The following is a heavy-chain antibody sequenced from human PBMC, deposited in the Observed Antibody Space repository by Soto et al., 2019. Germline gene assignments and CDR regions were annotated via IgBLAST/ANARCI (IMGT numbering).Heavy chain of an antibody. D-gene: IGHD2-8*02. V-gene: IGHV1-18*01. CDR2: ISAHDGD. CDR1: GYKLIAYG. CDR3: VSGRRYCDALDKRNYYGMDV. Sequence: QVQVVQSGAEVKKPGASVKVSCKASGYKLIAYGISWVRQAPGQGLEWLGWISAHDGDKYAQKFQGRVTMTTDTSTSTAYMALRSLTSDDTAVYYCVSGRRYCDALDKRNYYGMDVWGRGTTVTVSS. J-gene: IGHJ6*02.